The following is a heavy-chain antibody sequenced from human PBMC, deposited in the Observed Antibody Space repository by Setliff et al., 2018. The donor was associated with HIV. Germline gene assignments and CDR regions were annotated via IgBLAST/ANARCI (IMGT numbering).Heavy chain of an antibody. D-gene: IGHD6-13*01. Sequence: GASVKVSCKASGDAFTDYYIHWVRQAPGQGLEWMGWINPNSGNTGYAQKFQGRVTMTRNTSISTAYMELSSLRSEDTAVYYCATDPGYSSTWYSESFQHWGQGTVVTVSS. CDR3: ATDPGYSSTWYSESFQH. CDR1: GDAFTDYY. J-gene: IGHJ1*01. V-gene: IGHV1-8*02. CDR2: INPNSGNT.